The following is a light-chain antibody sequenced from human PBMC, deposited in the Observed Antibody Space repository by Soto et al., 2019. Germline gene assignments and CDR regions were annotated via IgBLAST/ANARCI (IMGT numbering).Light chain of an antibody. Sequence: EIVLTQSPGTLSLSPGERATLSCRASQSVSNIYLAWYQQKPGQAPRLLLYGASSRATGIPARFSGSGSGTDFTLTIRRLEHEDFAVYYCQQYDNSLYTFGQGTQLPIK. J-gene: IGKJ2*01. V-gene: IGKV3-20*01. CDR3: QQYDNSLYT. CDR1: QSVSNIY. CDR2: GAS.